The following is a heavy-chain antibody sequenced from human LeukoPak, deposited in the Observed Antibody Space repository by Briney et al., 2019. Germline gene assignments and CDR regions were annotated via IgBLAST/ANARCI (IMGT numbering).Heavy chain of an antibody. D-gene: IGHD3-3*01. J-gene: IGHJ4*02. CDR3: ASGGFGVVTHRYDY. V-gene: IGHV1-69*05. CDR1: GGTFSSYA. Sequence: GASVKVSCKASGGTFSSYAISWVRQAPGQGLEWMGGIIPIFGTANYAQKFQGRVTITTDESTSTAYMELSSLRSEDTAVYYCASGGFGVVTHRYDYWGQGTLVTVS. CDR2: IIPIFGTA.